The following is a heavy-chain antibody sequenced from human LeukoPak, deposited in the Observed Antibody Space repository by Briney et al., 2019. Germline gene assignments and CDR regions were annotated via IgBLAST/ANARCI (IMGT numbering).Heavy chain of an antibody. CDR3: ARVRGYSGYDSGSRWFDP. CDR2: INPNSGGT. J-gene: IGHJ5*02. CDR1: GYTFTGYY. Sequence: ASVKVSCKASGYTFTGYYMHWVRQAPGQGLEWMGRINPNSGGTNYAQKFQGRVTMTGDTSISTAYMELSRLRSDDTAVYYCARVRGYSGYDSGSRWFDPWGQGTLVTVSP. D-gene: IGHD5-12*01. V-gene: IGHV1-2*06.